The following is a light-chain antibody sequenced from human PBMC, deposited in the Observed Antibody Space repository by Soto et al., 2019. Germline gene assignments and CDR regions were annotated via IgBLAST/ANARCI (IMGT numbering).Light chain of an antibody. CDR3: QVYNTY. J-gene: IGKJ3*01. CDR1: QNINNW. Sequence: DIQVTQSPSTLSASVGDRVTITCRASQNINNWLAWYQQKPGKAPKLLIYKASTLNSGIPARFSGSGSGTDFTLTISSLQPADFASYYCQVYNTYFGPGTTVDI. CDR2: KAS. V-gene: IGKV1-5*03.